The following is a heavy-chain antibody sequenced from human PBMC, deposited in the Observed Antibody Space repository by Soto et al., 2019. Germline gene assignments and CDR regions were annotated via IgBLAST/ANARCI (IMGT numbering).Heavy chain of an antibody. Sequence: PGGSLRLSCAASGFTFSSYAMSWVRQAPGKGLEWVSTISGSGSNTYYADSVKGRFTISRDNYKNTLYLQMNSLRAEDTAVYYCAKDQRSPFGDPYPWGQGTLVTVSS. J-gene: IGHJ5*02. D-gene: IGHD3-10*01. CDR2: ISGSGSNT. CDR1: GFTFSSYA. CDR3: AKDQRSPFGDPYP. V-gene: IGHV3-23*01.